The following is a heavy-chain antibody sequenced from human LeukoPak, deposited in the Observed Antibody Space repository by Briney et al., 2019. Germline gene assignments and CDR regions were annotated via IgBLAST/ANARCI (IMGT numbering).Heavy chain of an antibody. Sequence: GASVKVSCKASGYTFTSYGISWVRQAPGQGLEWMGWISAYNGNTNYAQKIQGRVTMTTDTSTSTVYMELRSLRSDDTAVYYCARGHYDFWSGYYSLLDYWGQGTLVTVSS. V-gene: IGHV1-18*01. D-gene: IGHD3-3*01. CDR3: ARGHYDFWSGYYSLLDY. J-gene: IGHJ4*02. CDR1: GYTFTSYG. CDR2: ISAYNGNT.